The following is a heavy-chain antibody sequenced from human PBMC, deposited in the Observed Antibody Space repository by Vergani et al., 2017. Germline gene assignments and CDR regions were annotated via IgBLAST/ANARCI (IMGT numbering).Heavy chain of an antibody. J-gene: IGHJ4*02. D-gene: IGHD4-17*01. Sequence: EVQLVESGGGLVQPGGSLRLSCAASGFTVSSNYMSWVRQAPGKGLEWVSVIYSGGSTYYADSVKGRFTISRDNSKNTLYLQMNSLRAEDTAVYYCAKFPSTVTTGVGPNWGQGTLVTVSS. CDR3: AKFPSTVTTGVGPN. CDR2: IYSGGST. CDR1: GFTVSSNY. V-gene: IGHV3-66*01.